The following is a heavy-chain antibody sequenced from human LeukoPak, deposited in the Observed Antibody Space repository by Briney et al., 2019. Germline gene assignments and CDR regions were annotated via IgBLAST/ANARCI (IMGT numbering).Heavy chain of an antibody. D-gene: IGHD3-22*01. V-gene: IGHV3-30*04. J-gene: IGHJ4*02. CDR1: RFTFSSYA. CDR3: ARERGYYDSSGYYDGGFDY. Sequence: PGGSLRLSCAASRFTFSSYAMHWVRQAPGKGLEWVAVISYDGSNKYYADSVKGRFTISRDNSKNTLYLQMNSLRAEDTAVYYWARERGYYDSSGYYDGGFDYWGQGTLVTVSS. CDR2: ISYDGSNK.